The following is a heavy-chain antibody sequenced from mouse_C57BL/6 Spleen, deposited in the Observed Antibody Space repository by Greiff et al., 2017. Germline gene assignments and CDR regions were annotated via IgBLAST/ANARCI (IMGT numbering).Heavy chain of an antibody. CDR3: SYYSNLYAMDY. D-gene: IGHD2-5*01. Sequence: VKLMESGAELVKPGASVKISCKASGYAFSSYWMNWVKQRPGKGLEWIGQIYPGDGDTNYNGKFKGKATLTADKSSSTAYMQLSSLTSEDSAVYFCSYYSNLYAMDYWGQGTSVTVSS. V-gene: IGHV1-80*01. CDR1: GYAFSSYW. J-gene: IGHJ4*01. CDR2: IYPGDGDT.